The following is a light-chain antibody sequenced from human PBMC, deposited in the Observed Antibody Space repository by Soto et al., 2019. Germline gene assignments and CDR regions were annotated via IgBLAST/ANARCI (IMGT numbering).Light chain of an antibody. Sequence: QLVLTQPPSVSGAPGQRVTISCTGSSSNIGAGYDVHWYQQLPGTAPKLLIYGNINRPSGVPDRFSASKSGTSASLAITGRQAEDEADYYCQSFDSSLSGSVFGGGTKLTVL. V-gene: IGLV1-40*01. CDR3: QSFDSSLSGSV. CDR2: GNI. J-gene: IGLJ2*01. CDR1: SSNIGAGYD.